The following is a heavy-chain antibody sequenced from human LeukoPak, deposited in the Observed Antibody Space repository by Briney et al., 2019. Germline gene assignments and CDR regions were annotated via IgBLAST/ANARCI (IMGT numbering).Heavy chain of an antibody. V-gene: IGHV4-30-2*01. CDR1: GGSISRGGYY. J-gene: IGHJ4*02. CDR2: INHSGST. CDR3: AGSGYSGYDLNY. D-gene: IGHD5-12*01. Sequence: SQTLSLTCTVSGGSISRGGYYWSWIRQPPGKGLEWIGEINHSGSTNYNPSLKSRVTISVDTSKNQFSLKLSSVTAADTAVYYCAGSGYSGYDLNYWGQGTLVTVSS.